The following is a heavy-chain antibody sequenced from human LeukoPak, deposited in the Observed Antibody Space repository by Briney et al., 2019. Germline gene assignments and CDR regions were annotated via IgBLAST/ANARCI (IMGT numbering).Heavy chain of an antibody. D-gene: IGHD4-17*01. CDR2: IKQDGSEK. CDR1: RFTLSRYW. V-gene: IGHV3-7*05. CDR3: ARADYGDYGAY. J-gene: IGHJ4*02. Sequence: GGSLRLSCAASRFTLSRYWMSWVRQAPGKGLEWVANIKQDGSEKYYVDSVKGRFTISRDNAKNSLYLQMNSLRAEDTAVYYCARADYGDYGAYWGQGTLVTVSS.